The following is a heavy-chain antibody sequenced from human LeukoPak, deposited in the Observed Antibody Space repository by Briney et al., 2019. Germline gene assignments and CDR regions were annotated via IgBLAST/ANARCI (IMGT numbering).Heavy chain of an antibody. D-gene: IGHD3-10*01. J-gene: IGHJ5*02. CDR2: IYHSGST. V-gene: IGHV4-38-2*02. Sequence: SETLSLTCTVSGYSISSGYYWGWIRQPPGKGLEWIGSIYHSGSTYYNPSLKSRVTISVDTSKNQFSLKLSSVTAADTAVYYCARAKGFGSGSRINWFDLWGQGTLVTVSS. CDR3: ARAKGFGSGSRINWFDL. CDR1: GYSISSGYY.